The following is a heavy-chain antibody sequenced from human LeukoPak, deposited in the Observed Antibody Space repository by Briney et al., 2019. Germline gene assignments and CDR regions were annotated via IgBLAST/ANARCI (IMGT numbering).Heavy chain of an antibody. CDR1: GGSISNSGFY. D-gene: IGHD2-15*01. J-gene: IGHJ3*02. CDR2: VSFGGGT. V-gene: IGHV4-61*08. CDR3: VRASVGSGGAFDI. Sequence: PSETLSLTCTVSGGSISNSGFYWGWTRQPPGKGLDWIGYVSFGGGTNYNPSLKSRVITSADTSKNQFSLNLTSVTAADTAVYYCVRASVGSGGAFDIWGQGTMVTVSS.